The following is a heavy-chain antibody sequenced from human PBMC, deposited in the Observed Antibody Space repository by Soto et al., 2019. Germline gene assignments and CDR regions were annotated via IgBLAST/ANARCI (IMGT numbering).Heavy chain of an antibody. CDR1: GYSFTSYC. V-gene: IGHV1-46*01. CDR3: ASLIGVDTLRDY. CDR2: IDPDGGST. Sequence: ASVKVSCKASGYSFTSYCMHWVRQAPGQGPEWMGIIDPDGGSTSYAQKFQGRVTMTTDTSTSTVYVELSSLRSEDTAVYYCASLIGVDTLRDYWGQGTLVTVSS. J-gene: IGHJ4*02. D-gene: IGHD3-3*01.